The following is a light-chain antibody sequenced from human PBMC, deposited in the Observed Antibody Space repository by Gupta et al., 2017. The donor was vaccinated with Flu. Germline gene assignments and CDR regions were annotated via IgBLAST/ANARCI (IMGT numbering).Light chain of an antibody. J-gene: IGKJ1*01. CDR2: GAS. CDR3: QQYGASPLT. V-gene: IGKV3-20*01. Sequence: TLSLSPGERATLSCRASQIVSSIFLAWYWQRPGQAPRLLIYGASSRAAGIPDRFSGSGSGTDFTLTIDRLEPEDFAIYYCQQYGASPLTFGQGTKVE. CDR1: QIVSSIF.